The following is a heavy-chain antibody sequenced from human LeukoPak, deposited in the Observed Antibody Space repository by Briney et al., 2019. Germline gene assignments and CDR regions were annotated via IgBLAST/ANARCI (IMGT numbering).Heavy chain of an antibody. D-gene: IGHD3-10*01. V-gene: IGHV3-73*01. J-gene: IGHJ4*02. CDR2: IRSKANSYAT. CDR1: GFTFSGSA. Sequence: GESLRLSCAASGFTFSGSAMHWVRQASGKGLEWVGRIRSKANSYATAYAASVKGRFTISRDDSKNTAYLQMNSLKIEDTAVYYCTSWADSGNYYRGDDYWGQGTLVTVSS. CDR3: TSWADSGNYYRGDDY.